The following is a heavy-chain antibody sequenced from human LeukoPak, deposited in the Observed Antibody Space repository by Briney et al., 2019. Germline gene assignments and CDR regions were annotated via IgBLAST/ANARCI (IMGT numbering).Heavy chain of an antibody. D-gene: IGHD6-13*01. CDR1: GFTVSSNY. V-gene: IGHV3-53*01. CDR3: AKDLASSWYSSSWYYFDY. Sequence: HPGGSLRLSCAASGFTVSSNYMSWVRQAPGKGLEWVSVIYSGGSTYYADSVKGRFTISRDNSKNTLYLQMNSLRAEDTAVYYCAKDLASSWYSSSWYYFDYWGQGTLVTVSS. CDR2: IYSGGST. J-gene: IGHJ4*02.